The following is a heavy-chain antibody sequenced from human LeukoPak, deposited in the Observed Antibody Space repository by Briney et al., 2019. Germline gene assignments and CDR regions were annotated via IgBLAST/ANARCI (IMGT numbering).Heavy chain of an antibody. J-gene: IGHJ4*02. CDR2: INGDGIST. CDR3: ARAFGYNSDYFDY. CDR1: GFTFSSYW. V-gene: IGHV3-74*01. Sequence: GGSLRLSCTASGFTFSSYWMHWVRQAPGKGLVWVSRINGDGISTRYADSVKGRFTISRDNAKDTLYLQMNSLRAEGTAVYYCARAFGYNSDYFDYWGQGTLVTVSS. D-gene: IGHD5-24*01.